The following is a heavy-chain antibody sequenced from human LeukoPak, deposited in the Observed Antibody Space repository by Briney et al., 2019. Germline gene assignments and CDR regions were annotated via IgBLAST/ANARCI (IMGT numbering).Heavy chain of an antibody. Sequence: GGSLRLSCAASGFTFSSYAMSWVRQAPGKGLEWVSAISGSGGSTYYADSVKGRFTISRDNSKNTLYLQMNSLRAEDTAVYYCAKVLRYYYDSSGYLRYWGQGTLVTVSS. CDR2: ISGSGGST. CDR3: AKVLRYYYDSSGYLRY. J-gene: IGHJ4*02. V-gene: IGHV3-23*01. D-gene: IGHD3-22*01. CDR1: GFTFSSYA.